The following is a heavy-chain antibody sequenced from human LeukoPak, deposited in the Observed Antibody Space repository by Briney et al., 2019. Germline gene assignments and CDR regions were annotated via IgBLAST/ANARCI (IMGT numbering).Heavy chain of an antibody. CDR1: GFIFGDYA. CDR2: IRSKPYGGTT. V-gene: IGHV3-49*04. Sequence: GGSLRLSCAASGFIFGDYAMSWVRQAPGKGLEWVGFIRSKPYGGTTESAASVKGRFTISRDDSQSIAYLQMNSLKTEDTAMYYCIRVAGGYCSSTDCYVRYFDYWGQGTLVTVSS. CDR3: IRVAGGYCSSTDCYVRYFDY. J-gene: IGHJ4*02. D-gene: IGHD2-2*01.